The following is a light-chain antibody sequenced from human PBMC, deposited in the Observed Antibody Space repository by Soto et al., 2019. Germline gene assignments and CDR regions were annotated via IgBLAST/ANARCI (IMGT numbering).Light chain of an antibody. CDR1: SSNIGKNY. V-gene: IGLV1-51*01. CDR2: DSN. CDR3: GTWDGSLGAVV. J-gene: IGLJ1*01. Sequence: QSVLTQPPSVSAAPGQKVTISCSGSSSNIGKNYVSWYQQLPGTAPKVLIYDSNKRPSGIPDRFSGAKSGTSATLGITGLQTGDEADYYCGTWDGSLGAVVFGAGTKLTVL.